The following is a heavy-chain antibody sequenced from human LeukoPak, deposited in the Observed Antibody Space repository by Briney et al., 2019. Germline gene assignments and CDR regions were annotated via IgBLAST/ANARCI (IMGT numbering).Heavy chain of an antibody. D-gene: IGHD2-8*01. CDR1: GFTFSNAW. J-gene: IGHJ4*02. CDR2: IKSKTDGGTT. V-gene: IGHV3-15*01. Sequence: PGGSLRLSCAASGFTFSNAWMSWVRQAPGKGLEWVGRIKSKTDGGTTDYAAPVKGTFTISRDDSKNTLYLQMNSLKTEDTAVYYCTASACTNGVCYTSVDYWGQGALVTVSS. CDR3: TASACTNGVCYTSVDY.